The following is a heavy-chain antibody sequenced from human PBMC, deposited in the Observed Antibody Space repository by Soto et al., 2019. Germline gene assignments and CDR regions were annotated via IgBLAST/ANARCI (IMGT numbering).Heavy chain of an antibody. V-gene: IGHV1-2*02. Sequence: QVQLVQSGAEVKKPGASVKVSCKTSGYTFTGYYIYWVRQAPGQGLEWMGWINPHSGGTDSSQKFKVRVTMTRDTSISTAYMELSRLRSDDTAVYYCAGTSCSSTTCPTTYWGQGTLVTVSS. J-gene: IGHJ4*02. CDR1: GYTFTGYY. CDR2: INPHSGGT. D-gene: IGHD2-2*01. CDR3: AGTSCSSTTCPTTY.